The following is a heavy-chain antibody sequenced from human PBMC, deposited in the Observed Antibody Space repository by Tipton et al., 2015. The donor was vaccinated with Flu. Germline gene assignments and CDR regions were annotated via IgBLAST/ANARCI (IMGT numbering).Heavy chain of an antibody. D-gene: IGHD1-1*01. CDR2: INSDGATT. CDR3: SRDPLWTNDQFDL. CDR1: GFTFRDYW. J-gene: IGHJ4*02. V-gene: IGHV3-74*01. Sequence: SLRLSCAASGFTFRDYWMHWVRQAPGKGLVWVSHINSDGATTNYADSVKGRFTISRDNAKNTSYLQMNSLRVEDTAVYYCSRDPLWTNDQFDLWGQGTLVTVSS.